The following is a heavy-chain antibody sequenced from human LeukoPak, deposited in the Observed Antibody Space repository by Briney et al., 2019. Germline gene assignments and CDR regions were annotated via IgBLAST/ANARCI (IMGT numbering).Heavy chain of an antibody. Sequence: PGGSLRLSRAASGFSFSMYWMSWVRQAPGKGLEWVANIKEEGTEKYYVDSVMGRFTISRDNAENSLYLQMNSLRDEDTAVYYCARPRSSSWYDFDYWGQGTLVTVSS. D-gene: IGHD6-13*01. J-gene: IGHJ4*02. CDR1: GFSFSMYW. CDR2: IKEEGTEK. V-gene: IGHV3-7*01. CDR3: ARPRSSSWYDFDY.